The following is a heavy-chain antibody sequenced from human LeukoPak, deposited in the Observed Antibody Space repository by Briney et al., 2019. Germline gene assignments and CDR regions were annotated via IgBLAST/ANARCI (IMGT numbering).Heavy chain of an antibody. D-gene: IGHD3-22*01. CDR1: GYTFTSYY. J-gene: IGHJ4*02. CDR2: INPSGGST. CDR3: ARDSYYYDSHPGGGPDY. V-gene: IGHV1-46*01. Sequence: ASVKASCKASGYTFTSYYMHWVRQAPGQGLEWMGIINPSGGSTSYAQKFQGRVTMTRDMSTSTVYMELSSLRSEDTAVYYCARDSYYYDSHPGGGPDYWGQGTLVTVSS.